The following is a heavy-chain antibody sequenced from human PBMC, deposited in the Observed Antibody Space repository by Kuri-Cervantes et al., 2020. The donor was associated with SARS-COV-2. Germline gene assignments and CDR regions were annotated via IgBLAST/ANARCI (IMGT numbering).Heavy chain of an antibody. CDR3: ARDLIAAAGQYYYYGMDV. CDR2: IYHSGST. D-gene: IGHD6-13*01. V-gene: IGHV4-4*02. CDR1: GGSISSSNW. Sequence: SETLSLTCAVSGGSISSSNWWSWVRQPPGKGLEWIGEIYHSGSTNYNPSLKSRVTISVDKPKNQFSLKLSSVTAADTAVYYCARDLIAAAGQYYYYGMDVWGQGTTVTVSS. J-gene: IGHJ6*02.